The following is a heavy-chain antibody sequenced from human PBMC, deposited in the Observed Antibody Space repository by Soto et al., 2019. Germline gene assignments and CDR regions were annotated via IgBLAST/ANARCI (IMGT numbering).Heavy chain of an antibody. Sequence: QITLNESGPTVVRPTETLTLTCRFSGFSLTTSGVGVGWIRQPPGKAPEWLALIYWDDDKRYSASLKSRLTITKDTSKNQVVLTVSDLDPTDRATYYCAHRVLRTVFGLVTTTAIYFDLWGQGTPVAVSS. CDR3: AHRVLRTVFGLVTTTAIYFDL. V-gene: IGHV2-5*02. CDR2: IYWDDDK. CDR1: GFSLTTSGVG. J-gene: IGHJ4*02. D-gene: IGHD3-3*01.